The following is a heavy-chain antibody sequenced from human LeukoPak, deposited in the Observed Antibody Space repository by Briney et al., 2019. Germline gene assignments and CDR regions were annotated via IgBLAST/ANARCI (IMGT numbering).Heavy chain of an antibody. CDR3: ATYINWVAGDV. V-gene: IGHV3-7*01. D-gene: IGHD1-1*01. Sequence: PGGSLRLSCAASGFTFSESWMTWVRQVPGLGLEWVAHINHEGGGIQDVDSVKGRFTISRDNAKGSVYLQMNSLRAEDTAIYHCATYINWVAGDVWGQGTTVIVSS. CDR1: GFTFSESW. CDR2: INHEGGGI. J-gene: IGHJ6*02.